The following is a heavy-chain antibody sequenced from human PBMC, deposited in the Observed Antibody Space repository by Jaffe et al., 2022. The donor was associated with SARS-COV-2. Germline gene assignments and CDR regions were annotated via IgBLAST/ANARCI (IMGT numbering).Heavy chain of an antibody. CDR1: GFTFSSYG. J-gene: IGHJ6*02. V-gene: IGHV3-30*03. CDR2: ISYDGSNK. Sequence: QVQLVESGGGVVQPGRSLRLSCAASGFTFSSYGMHWVRQAPGKGLEWVAVISYDGSNKYYADSVKGRFTISRDNSKNTLYLQMNSLRAEDTAVYYCAAPPNYCSGGSCYPYYYYGMDVWGQGTTVTVSS. D-gene: IGHD2-15*01. CDR3: AAPPNYCSGGSCYPYYYYGMDV.